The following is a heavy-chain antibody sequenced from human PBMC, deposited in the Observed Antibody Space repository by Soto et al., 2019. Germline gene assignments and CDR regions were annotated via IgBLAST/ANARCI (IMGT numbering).Heavy chain of an antibody. J-gene: IGHJ5*02. CDR2: FDPEDGET. Sequence: ASVKVSCKVSGYTLTELSMHWVRQAPGKGLEWMGGFDPEDGETIYAQKFQGRVTMTEDTSTDTAYMGLSGLRSEDTAVYYCATGGVYGSGSYYYNWFDPWGQGTLVTVSS. D-gene: IGHD3-10*01. CDR1: GYTLTELS. CDR3: ATGGVYGSGSYYYNWFDP. V-gene: IGHV1-24*01.